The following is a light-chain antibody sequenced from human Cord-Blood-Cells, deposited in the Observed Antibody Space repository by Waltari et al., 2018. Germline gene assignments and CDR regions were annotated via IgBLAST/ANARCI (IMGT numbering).Light chain of an antibody. Sequence: SYELTQPPSVSVSPGQTARITCSGDALPTQYAYWYQQKPGQAPVLVIYKDSERPSGIPERFSGYSSGTTVTLTISGVQAEDEADYYCQSADSSGTYPYVFGTGTKVTVL. CDR2: KDS. J-gene: IGLJ1*01. V-gene: IGLV3-25*03. CDR3: QSADSSGTYPYV. CDR1: ALPTQY.